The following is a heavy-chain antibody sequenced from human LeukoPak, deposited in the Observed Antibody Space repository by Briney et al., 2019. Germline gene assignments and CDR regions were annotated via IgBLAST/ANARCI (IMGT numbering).Heavy chain of an antibody. V-gene: IGHV4-39*01. CDR3: ARAGAAAAGKPPAGTMDV. J-gene: IGHJ6*03. CDR2: IYYSGST. Sequence: PSETLSLTCTVSGGSISSSSYYWGWIRQPPGKGLEWIGSIYYSGSTYYNPSLKSRVTISVDTSKNQFSLKLSSVTAADTAVYYCARAGAAAAGKPPAGTMDVWGKGTTVTVSS. CDR1: GGSISSSSYY. D-gene: IGHD6-13*01.